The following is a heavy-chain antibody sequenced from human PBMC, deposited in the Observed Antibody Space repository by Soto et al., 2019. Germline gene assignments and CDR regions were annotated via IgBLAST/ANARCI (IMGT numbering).Heavy chain of an antibody. V-gene: IGHV4-30-2*01. CDR1: GGSISSGGYS. Sequence: QLQLQESGSGLVKPSQTLSLTCAVSGGSISSGGYSWSWIRQPPGKGLEWIGYIYHSGSTYYNPSLKSRVTLSVDMSKHQSSLKLSSVTAAGKAVYYWARVPGPWGQGTLVTVSS. CDR2: IYHSGST. CDR3: ARVPGP. J-gene: IGHJ5*02.